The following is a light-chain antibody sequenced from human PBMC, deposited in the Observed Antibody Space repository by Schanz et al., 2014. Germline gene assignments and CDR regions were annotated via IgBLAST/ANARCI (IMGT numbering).Light chain of an antibody. J-gene: IGLJ3*02. V-gene: IGLV7-46*01. Sequence: QAVVTQEPSLTVSPGGTVTLTCESSTGAVTSGHYPYWFQQKPGQAPRTLIYDTTNKHFWTPARFSGSLLGDKAALTLSGAQPEDEADYYCMFYYSDSWVFGGGTKLTVL. CDR3: MFYYSDSWV. CDR2: DTT. CDR1: TGAVTSGHY.